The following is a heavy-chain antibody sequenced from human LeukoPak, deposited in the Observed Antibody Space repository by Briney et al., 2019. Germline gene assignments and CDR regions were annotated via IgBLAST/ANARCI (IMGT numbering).Heavy chain of an antibody. D-gene: IGHD4-23*01. CDR3: ARAKTTVVTLGAFDI. CDR1: GFTFNRYG. V-gene: IGHV3-21*01. J-gene: IGHJ3*02. CDR2: ISSSGSYM. Sequence: SGESLRLSCAASGFTFNRYGLHWVRQAPGKGLEWVSSISSSGSYMYYADSVKGRFTISRDNAKNSLYLQMNSLRAEDTAVYYCARAKTTVVTLGAFDIWGQGTMVTVSS.